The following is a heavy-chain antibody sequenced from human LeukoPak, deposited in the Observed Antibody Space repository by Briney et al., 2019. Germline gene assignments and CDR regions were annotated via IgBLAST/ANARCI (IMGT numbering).Heavy chain of an antibody. CDR3: VREAGYCAPVCVKTNWFDP. V-gene: IGHV3-23*01. J-gene: IGHJ5*02. CDR1: GFRFSSHA. CDR2: ISNGKT. D-gene: IGHD2-15*01. Sequence: GVSLRVSCAASGFRFSSHAMSWVRQPPGKGLEWVAAISNGKTYYADSVRGRFAISRDDSTNTVYLHMNGLRDEDTALYHCVREAGYCAPVCVKTNWFDPWGQGTLVTVSS.